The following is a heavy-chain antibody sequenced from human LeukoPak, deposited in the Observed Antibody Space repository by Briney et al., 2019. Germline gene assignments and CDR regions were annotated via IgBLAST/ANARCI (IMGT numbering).Heavy chain of an antibody. D-gene: IGHD3-10*01. CDR1: GFTFSDHY. Sequence: GGSLRLSCAASGFTFSDHYMDWVRQAPGKGLEWVSYISHTTTSIYYADSVKGRFTISRDNAKNSLYLQMNSLRAEDTAVYYCARDELLWFGESFYYYYMDVWGKGTTVTVSS. J-gene: IGHJ6*03. CDR2: ISHTTTSI. V-gene: IGHV3-48*01. CDR3: ARDELLWFGESFYYYYMDV.